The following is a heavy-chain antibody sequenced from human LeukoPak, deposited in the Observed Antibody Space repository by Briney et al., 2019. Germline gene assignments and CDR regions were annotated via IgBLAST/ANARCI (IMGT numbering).Heavy chain of an antibody. CDR3: ARSPTYYYDSSGYWDY. CDR1: GFTFSSYA. CDR2: ISGSGGST. J-gene: IGHJ4*02. Sequence: GGSLRLSCAASGFTFSSYAMSWVRQAPGKGLEWVSDISGSGGSTYYADSVKGRFTISRDNSKNTLYLQMNSLRAEDTAVYYCARSPTYYYDSSGYWDYWGQGTLVTVSS. V-gene: IGHV3-23*01. D-gene: IGHD3-22*01.